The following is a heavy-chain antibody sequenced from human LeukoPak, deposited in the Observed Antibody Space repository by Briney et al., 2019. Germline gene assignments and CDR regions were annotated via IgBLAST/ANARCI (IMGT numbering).Heavy chain of an antibody. J-gene: IGHJ4*02. CDR2: IYYSGST. D-gene: IGHD5-12*01. Sequence: SETLSLTCTVSGGSISSSSYYWGWIRQPPGKGLEWIGSIYYSGSTYYNPSLKSRVTISVDTSKNQFSLKLSSVTAADTAVYYCARGSRRDATEHSKRIRGYSGYTYYFDYWGQGTLVTVSS. CDR3: ARGSRRDATEHSKRIRGYSGYTYYFDY. CDR1: GGSISSSSYY. V-gene: IGHV4-39*07.